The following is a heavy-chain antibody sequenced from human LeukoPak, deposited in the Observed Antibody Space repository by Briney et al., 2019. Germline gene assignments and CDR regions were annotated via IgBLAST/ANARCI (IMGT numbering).Heavy chain of an antibody. CDR1: GYTFTSYD. CDR3: ARALVPYYYDSSGYYYLDY. J-gene: IGHJ4*02. Sequence: ASVKVSCKASGYTFTSYDINWVRQATGQGLEWMGWMNPNSGNTGYAQKFQGRVTITADESTSTAYMELSSLRSEDTAVYYCARALVPYYYDSSGYYYLDYWGQGTLVTVSS. D-gene: IGHD3-22*01. V-gene: IGHV1-8*01. CDR2: MNPNSGNT.